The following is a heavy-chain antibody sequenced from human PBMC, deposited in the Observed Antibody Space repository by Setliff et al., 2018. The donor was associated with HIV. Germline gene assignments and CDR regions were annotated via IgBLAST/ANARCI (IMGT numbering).Heavy chain of an antibody. Sequence: PSETLSLTCSVSGGSISSRSPYYWGWIRQPPGKGLEWIGSIYYSGSTFYNPSLKSRVSISLDMSKNLFSLNLTSVTAADTAVYYCAQSLWDYGHYPGTNWFDPWGQGTLVTVSS. CDR2: IYYSGST. CDR1: GGSISSRSPYY. D-gene: IGHD4-17*01. J-gene: IGHJ5*02. CDR3: AQSLWDYGHYPGTNWFDP. V-gene: IGHV4-39*07.